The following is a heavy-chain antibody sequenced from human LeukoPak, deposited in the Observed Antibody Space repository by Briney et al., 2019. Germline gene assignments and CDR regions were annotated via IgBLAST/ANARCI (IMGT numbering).Heavy chain of an antibody. CDR3: ARGGRSVVVTTLYYFDY. Sequence: ASVKVSCKASGYTFTSYGISWVRQAPGQGLEWMGWINPNSGGTNYAQKFQGWVTMTRDTSISTAYMELSRLRSDDTAVYYCARGGRSVVVTTLYYFDYWGQGTLVTVSS. J-gene: IGHJ4*02. V-gene: IGHV1-2*04. CDR2: INPNSGGT. D-gene: IGHD3-22*01. CDR1: GYTFTSYG.